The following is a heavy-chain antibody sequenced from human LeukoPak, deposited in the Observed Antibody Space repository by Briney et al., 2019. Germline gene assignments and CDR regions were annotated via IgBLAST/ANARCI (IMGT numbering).Heavy chain of an antibody. J-gene: IGHJ4*02. CDR1: GGSISSSSYY. CDR2: IYYSGST. D-gene: IGHD1-7*01. Sequence: SETLSLTCTVSGGSISSSSYYWGWIRQPPGKGLEWIGYIYYSGSTNYNPSLKSRVTISVDTSKNQFSLKLSSVTAADTAVYYCAREDNWNSKFFDYWGQGTLVTVSS. V-gene: IGHV4-61*01. CDR3: AREDNWNSKFFDY.